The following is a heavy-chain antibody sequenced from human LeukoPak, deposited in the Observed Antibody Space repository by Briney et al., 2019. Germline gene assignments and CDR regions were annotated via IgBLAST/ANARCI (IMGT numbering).Heavy chain of an antibody. D-gene: IGHD6-19*01. V-gene: IGHV1-18*01. J-gene: IGHJ4*02. CDR3: ARDPSSGCDH. Sequence: ASVKVSCKASGYTFTSYGISWVRQAPGQGVDWMGWISAYNGNTNYAQKPQGRVTMTTDTSTSTAYMELRRLRSDDTAVYYCARDPSSGCDHWGPGTLVTVSS. CDR1: GYTFTSYG. CDR2: ISAYNGNT.